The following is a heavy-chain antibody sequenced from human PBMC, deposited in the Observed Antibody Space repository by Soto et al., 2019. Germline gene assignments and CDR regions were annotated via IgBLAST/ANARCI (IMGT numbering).Heavy chain of an antibody. CDR3: ARLPKGSLVTA. D-gene: IGHD2-21*02. V-gene: IGHV3-48*02. Sequence: GGSLRLSCVGSGFRFSEHSMNWVRQAPGKGLQWVSYISSSSDSTYYADSVKGRFTVSRDNAKNALFLQMNSLRDDDTATYYCARLPKGSLVTAWGQGVRVTVSS. CDR2: ISSSSDST. CDR1: GFRFSEHS. J-gene: IGHJ4*02.